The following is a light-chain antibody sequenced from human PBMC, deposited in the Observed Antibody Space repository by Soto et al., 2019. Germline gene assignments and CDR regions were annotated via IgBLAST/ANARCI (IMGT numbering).Light chain of an antibody. V-gene: IGKV3-11*01. Sequence: EIVLTQSPATMSLSPGERATLSCRASQSVSSYLAWYQQKPGQAPRLLIYDASTRATGIPARFSGSGSGTDFTLTITSLEPEDFAVYYCQQRSNWPPTFGQGTKVEFK. J-gene: IGKJ1*01. CDR3: QQRSNWPPT. CDR1: QSVSSY. CDR2: DAS.